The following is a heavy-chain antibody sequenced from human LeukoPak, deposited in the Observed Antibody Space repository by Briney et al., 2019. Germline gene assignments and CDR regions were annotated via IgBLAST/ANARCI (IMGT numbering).Heavy chain of an antibody. D-gene: IGHD4/OR15-4a*01. CDR3: ARGLDGAFDYYGMDV. CDR1: GGSISSYY. Sequence: PSETLSLTCTVSGGSISSYYWSWIRQPPGKGLEWIGYIYYSGSTNYNPSLKSRVTIPVDTSKNQFSLKLSSVTAADTAVYYCARGLDGAFDYYGMDVWGQGTTVTVSS. J-gene: IGHJ6*02. CDR2: IYYSGST. V-gene: IGHV4-59*01.